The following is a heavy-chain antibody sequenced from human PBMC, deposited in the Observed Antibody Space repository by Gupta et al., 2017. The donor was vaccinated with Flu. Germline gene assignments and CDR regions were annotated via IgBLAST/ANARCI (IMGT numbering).Heavy chain of an antibody. CDR2: IGTAGDT. D-gene: IGHD6-6*01. J-gene: IGHJ6*02. CDR1: GFTFSSYD. CDR3: ARAFSSSAEYYYYYYGMDG. V-gene: IGHV3-13*04. Sequence: EVQLVESGGGLVQPGGSLRLSCAAFGFTFSSYDMHWVRQATGKGLEWVSAIGTAGDTYYPGSVKCRVTISRENDKNALYLKRNSLRDGDTAVYDCARAFSSSAEYYYYYYGMDGLCQWTTVTVSS.